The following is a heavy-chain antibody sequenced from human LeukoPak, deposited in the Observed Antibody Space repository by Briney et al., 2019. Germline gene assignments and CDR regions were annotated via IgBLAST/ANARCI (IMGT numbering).Heavy chain of an antibody. J-gene: IGHJ5*02. D-gene: IGHD3-3*01. CDR2: ISPSNGHT. CDR1: VYTFTTYS. Sequence: ASVTVSCTTSVYTFTTYSIIWVRQAPGQGLEWVGWISPSNGHTNYAQKLQDRVTMTTYTSTSTVYMELRSLRSDDTAVYYCAAYDFWSGYPLDPWGQGTLVTVSS. V-gene: IGHV1-18*01. CDR3: AAYDFWSGYPLDP.